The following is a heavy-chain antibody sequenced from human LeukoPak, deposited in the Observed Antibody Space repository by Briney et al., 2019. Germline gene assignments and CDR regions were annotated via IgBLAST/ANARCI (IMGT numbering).Heavy chain of an antibody. J-gene: IGHJ4*02. V-gene: IGHV4-59*08. CDR2: IYYSGST. CDR1: GGSISSYY. D-gene: IGHD3-10*01. CDR3: ARHYYDSGSYYNFDY. Sequence: SETLSLTCTVSGGSISSYYWSWIRQPPGKGLEWIGYIYYSGSTNYNPSLKSRVTISVDTSKNQFSLKLSSVTAADTAVYYCARHYYDSGSYYNFDYWGQGTLVTVSS.